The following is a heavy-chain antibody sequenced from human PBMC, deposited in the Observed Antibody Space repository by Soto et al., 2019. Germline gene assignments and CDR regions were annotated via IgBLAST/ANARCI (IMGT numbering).Heavy chain of an antibody. CDR1: DGSLNSDSSY. V-gene: IGHV4-39*01. D-gene: IGHD3-22*01. J-gene: IGHJ4*02. Sequence: QLQLQESGPGLVKPSETLSLTCRVSDGSLNSDSSYWGWIRQPPGQGLEWIGGLNHSGTTNHKLSLKGRFSMSVVASRNQFSLKLTSMTAADTAVYYWARLGGYVSVGYYYLWDSWGQGTLVTVSS. CDR2: LNHSGTT. CDR3: ARLGGYVSVGYYYLWDS.